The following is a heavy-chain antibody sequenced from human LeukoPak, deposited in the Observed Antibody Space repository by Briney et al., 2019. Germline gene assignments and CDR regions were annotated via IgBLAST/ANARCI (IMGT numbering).Heavy chain of an antibody. V-gene: IGHV5-51*01. Sequence: GESLKISCQGSGYSFTNYWIGWVRQMPGKGLEWMGIIFPDDSDTRYSPSFQGQVTISADKSISTAYLQWSSLKASDTAMYYCARHADIAAATYWFDPWGQGTLVTVSS. CDR1: GYSFTNYW. J-gene: IGHJ5*02. CDR2: IFPDDSDT. CDR3: ARHADIAAATYWFDP. D-gene: IGHD6-13*01.